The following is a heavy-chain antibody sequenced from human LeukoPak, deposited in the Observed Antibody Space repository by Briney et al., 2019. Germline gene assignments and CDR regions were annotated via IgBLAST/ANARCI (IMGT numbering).Heavy chain of an antibody. D-gene: IGHD3-9*01. J-gene: IGHJ6*02. Sequence: PGGSLRLSCAASGFTFSSYSMNWVRQAPGKGLEWVSYISSSSSTIYYADSVKGRFTISRDNAKNSLYLQMNSLRAEDTAVYYCARDMGDYGILTGYYSGMDVWGQGTTVTVSS. CDR3: ARDMGDYGILTGYYSGMDV. V-gene: IGHV3-48*04. CDR1: GFTFSSYS. CDR2: ISSSSSTI.